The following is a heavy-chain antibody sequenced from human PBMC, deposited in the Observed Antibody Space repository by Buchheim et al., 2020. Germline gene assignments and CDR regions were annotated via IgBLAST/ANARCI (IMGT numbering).Heavy chain of an antibody. CDR1: GFTFNTYW. D-gene: IGHD2-15*01. CDR2: IKHDGSEK. J-gene: IGHJ4*02. V-gene: IGHV3-7*01. CDR3: AANILGCSGGHCYSVGKAYFDN. Sequence: EVQLVESGGDLVQPGGSLRLSCAASGFTFNTYWMSWVRQAPGKGLEWVANIKHDGSEKYYMDSVRGRFTISRDNAKNSLYLQMNSLRAEDTAVYYCAANILGCSGGHCYSVGKAYFDNWGQGTL.